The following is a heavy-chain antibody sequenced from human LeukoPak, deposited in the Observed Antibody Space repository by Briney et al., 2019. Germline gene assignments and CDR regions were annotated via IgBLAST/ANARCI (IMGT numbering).Heavy chain of an antibody. J-gene: IGHJ4*02. D-gene: IGHD6-19*01. CDR2: VYTSGNT. V-gene: IGHV4-61*02. Sequence: PSQTLSLTCTVSGVSLSSGNYYWSWIRQPAGKGLEWIGRVYTSGNTYSSPSLKSRVTFSIDPSKNQFSLKLRSVTAADTAVYCCAREAIAVALSVDSWGQGTLVTVSS. CDR3: AREAIAVALSVDS. CDR1: GVSLSSGNYY.